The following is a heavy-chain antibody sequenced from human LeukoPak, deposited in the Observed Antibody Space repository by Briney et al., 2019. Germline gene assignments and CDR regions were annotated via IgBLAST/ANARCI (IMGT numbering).Heavy chain of an antibody. D-gene: IGHD3-10*01. CDR1: GFTFSSYA. CDR3: ARAGSRHYTYYYGSGSYYGY. J-gene: IGHJ4*02. CDR2: INHSGST. V-gene: IGHV4-34*01. Sequence: GSLRLSCAASGFTFSSYAMSWVRQPPGKGLEWIGEINHSGSTNYNPSLKSRVTISVDTSKNQFSLKLSSVTAADTAVYYCARAGSRHYTYYYGSGSYYGYWGQGTLVTVSS.